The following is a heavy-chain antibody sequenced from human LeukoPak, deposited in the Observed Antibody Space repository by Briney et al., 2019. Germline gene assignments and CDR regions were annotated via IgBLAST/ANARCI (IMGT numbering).Heavy chain of an antibody. CDR3: ARVVAADSSGYYYPYYYMDV. CDR1: GFTFSSYS. J-gene: IGHJ6*03. CDR2: IGSSSSYI. Sequence: PGGSLRLSCAASGFTFSSYSMNWVRQAPGKGLEWVSSIGSSSSYIYYADSVKGRFTISRDNAKNSLYLQMNSLRAEDTAVYYCARVVAADSSGYYYPYYYMDVWGKGTTVTVSS. V-gene: IGHV3-21*01. D-gene: IGHD3-22*01.